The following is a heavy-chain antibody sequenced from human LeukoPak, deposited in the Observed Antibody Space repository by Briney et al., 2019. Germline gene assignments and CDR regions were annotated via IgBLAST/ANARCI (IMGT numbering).Heavy chain of an antibody. V-gene: IGHV3-30*04. CDR2: ISYDGRNK. CDR1: GFTFSSYA. CDR3: ARDGYDLDTPMVSTIFDW. D-gene: IGHD5-18*01. Sequence: GRSLRLSCAASGFTFSSYAMHWVRQAPGKGLEWVAVISYDGRNKYYADSVKGRFTISRDNSKNTLYLQMNSLRTEDTAVYYCARDGYDLDTPMVSTIFDWWGQGTLVTVSS. J-gene: IGHJ4*02.